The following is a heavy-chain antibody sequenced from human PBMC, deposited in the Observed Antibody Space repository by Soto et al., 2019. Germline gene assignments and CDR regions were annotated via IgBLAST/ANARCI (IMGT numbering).Heavy chain of an antibody. CDR3: GRGDKKLEREFDY. V-gene: IGHV1-69*13. CDR1: GGTFSSYA. Sequence: SVKVSCKASGGTFSSYAISWVRQAPGQGLEWMGGIIAIFGTANYAQKFQGRVTISAVVSTSTAYMELSSLRSEDTAVYYCGRGDKKLEREFDYSHQRNLITVYS. D-gene: IGHD1-1*01. J-gene: IGHJ4*02. CDR2: IIAIFGTA.